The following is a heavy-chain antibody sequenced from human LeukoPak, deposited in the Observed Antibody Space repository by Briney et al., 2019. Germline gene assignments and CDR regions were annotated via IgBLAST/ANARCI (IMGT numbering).Heavy chain of an antibody. V-gene: IGHV3-53*01. J-gene: IGHJ4*02. D-gene: IGHD6-13*01. CDR2: MYSGGDT. CDR1: GFTVNTNY. Sequence: GGSLRLSCAASGFTVNTNYMSWVRQAPGKGLEWVSVMYSGGDTIYADSVKGRFTISRDNSRNTLYLQMNNLRVEDTAVYYCARARVGVAGFFDCWGQGTLVTVS. CDR3: ARARVGVAGFFDC.